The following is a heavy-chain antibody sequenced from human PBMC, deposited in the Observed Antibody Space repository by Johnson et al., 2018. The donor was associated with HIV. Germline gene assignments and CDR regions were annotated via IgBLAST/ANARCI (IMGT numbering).Heavy chain of an antibody. J-gene: IGHJ3*02. CDR1: GFTFSSYA. CDR2: ISYDGSNN. V-gene: IGHV3-30-3*01. D-gene: IGHD1-7*01. Sequence: QVQLVESGGGLVQPGGSLRLSCAASGFTFSSYAMNWVRQAPGKGLEWVAVISYDGSNNYYADSVKGRFTISRDNSKNTLYLQMNSLRAEDTAVYYCAKDISQAGNWNYGGAFDIWGQGTMVTVSS. CDR3: AKDISQAGNWNYGGAFDI.